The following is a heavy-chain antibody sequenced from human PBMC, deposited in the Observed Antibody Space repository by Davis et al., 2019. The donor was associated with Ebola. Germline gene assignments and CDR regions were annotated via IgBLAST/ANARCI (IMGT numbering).Heavy chain of an antibody. CDR3: ARDDYGDNWFDP. CDR2: IIPIFGTA. D-gene: IGHD4-17*01. CDR1: GGTFSSYA. J-gene: IGHJ5*02. Sequence: SVKVSCKASGGTFSSYAISWVRQAPGQGLEWMGGIIPIFGTANYAQKFQGRVTITADESTSTAYMELSSLRSEDTAVYYCARDDYGDNWFDPWGQGTLVTVSA. V-gene: IGHV1-69*13.